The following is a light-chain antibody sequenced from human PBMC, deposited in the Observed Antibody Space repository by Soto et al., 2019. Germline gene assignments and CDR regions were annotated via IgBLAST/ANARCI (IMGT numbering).Light chain of an antibody. CDR2: DAS. J-gene: IGKJ1*01. Sequence: DIQVTQSPTSLSAAVGHRVRIACRASLDIRNDLDWYQQKPGKAPKRLIYDASTLQSGVPSRFSGAGSGAEFTLTINGLQSEDFATYFCLQHKSYPWTFGQGTKVDFK. CDR1: LDIRND. CDR3: LQHKSYPWT. V-gene: IGKV1-17*01.